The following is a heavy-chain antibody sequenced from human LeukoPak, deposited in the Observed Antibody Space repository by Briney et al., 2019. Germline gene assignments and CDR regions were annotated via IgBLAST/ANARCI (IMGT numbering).Heavy chain of an antibody. J-gene: IGHJ4*02. V-gene: IGHV3-21*01. CDR3: ARVKRVATIPTYDY. D-gene: IGHD5-12*01. CDR2: ISSSSSYI. Sequence: GGSPRLSCAASGFTFSSYSMNWVRQAPGKGLEWVSSISSSSSYIYYADSVKGRFAISRDNAKNSLYLQMNSLRAEDTAVYYCARVKRVATIPTYDYWGQETLVTVSS. CDR1: GFTFSSYS.